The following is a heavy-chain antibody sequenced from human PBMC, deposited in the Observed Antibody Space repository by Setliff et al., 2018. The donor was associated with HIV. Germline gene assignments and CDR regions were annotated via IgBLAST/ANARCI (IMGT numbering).Heavy chain of an antibody. CDR3: ATLQSRGWPHEIEY. CDR1: GGSFSGTNYY. J-gene: IGHJ4*02. Sequence: KASETLSLTCTVSGGSFSGTNYYWAWIRQPPGKGLEWIGSIYFGGSSHYSPSLESRVTISVDTSRSSFSLKLTSVTVADTALYYCATLQSRGWPHEIEYWGQGTLVTVSS. D-gene: IGHD6-19*01. CDR2: IYFGGSS. V-gene: IGHV4-39*01.